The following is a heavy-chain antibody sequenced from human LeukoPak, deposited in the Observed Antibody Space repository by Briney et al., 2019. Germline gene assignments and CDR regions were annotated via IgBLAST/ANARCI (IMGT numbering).Heavy chain of an antibody. CDR3: ARSAYNEYYYDSSGYYLHDIN. Sequence: GGSLRLSCAASGFTFSDYYMSWIRQAPGKGLEWVSYISSSGSTIYYADSVKGRFTISRDNAKNSLYLQMNSLRAEDTAVYYCARSAYNEYYYDSSGYYLHDINWGQGTLVTVSS. CDR2: ISSSGSTI. V-gene: IGHV3-11*01. CDR1: GFTFSDYY. D-gene: IGHD3-22*01. J-gene: IGHJ4*02.